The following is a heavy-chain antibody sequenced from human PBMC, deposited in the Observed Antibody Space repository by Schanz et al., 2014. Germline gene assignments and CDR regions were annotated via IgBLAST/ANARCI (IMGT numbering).Heavy chain of an antibody. CDR1: GFMFSSYG. CDR2: ISYDGSKK. J-gene: IGHJ3*02. CDR3: ARKMKLGVYGGKGHDALDI. D-gene: IGHD4-17*01. V-gene: IGHV3-30*03. Sequence: VQLLESGGGLVQPGGSLRLSCAASGFMFSSYGMHWVRQAPGKGLEWVGVISYDGSKKSYADSVKGRFTISRDNSKNTLYLQMNSLRPEDTAVYYCARKMKLGVYGGKGHDALDIWGQGTMVTVSS.